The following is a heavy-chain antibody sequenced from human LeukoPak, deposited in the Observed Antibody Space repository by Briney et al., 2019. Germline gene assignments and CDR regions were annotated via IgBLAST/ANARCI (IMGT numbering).Heavy chain of an antibody. V-gene: IGHV4-39*01. CDR3: ARHARRDYYDSSGIN. J-gene: IGHJ4*02. CDR2: IYYSGST. CDR1: GGSISSSSYY. Sequence: SETLSLTCTVSGGSISSSSYYWGWIRQPPGKGLEWIGTIYYSGSTYYHPSLKSRVTISVDTSKNQFSLKLSSVTAADTAVYYCARHARRDYYDSSGINWGQGTLVTVSS. D-gene: IGHD3-22*01.